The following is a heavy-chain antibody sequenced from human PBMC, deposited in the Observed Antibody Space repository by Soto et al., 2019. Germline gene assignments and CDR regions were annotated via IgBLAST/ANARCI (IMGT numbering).Heavy chain of an antibody. Sequence: SVKVSCKASGGTFSSYTISWVRQAPGQGLEWMGRIIPILGIANYAQKFQGRVTITADKSTSTAYMELSSLRSEDTAVYYCAIPGLYYYGSGSSNGMDVWGQGTTVTVSS. CDR1: GGTFSSYT. V-gene: IGHV1-69*02. CDR3: AIPGLYYYGSGSSNGMDV. J-gene: IGHJ6*02. CDR2: IIPILGIA. D-gene: IGHD3-10*01.